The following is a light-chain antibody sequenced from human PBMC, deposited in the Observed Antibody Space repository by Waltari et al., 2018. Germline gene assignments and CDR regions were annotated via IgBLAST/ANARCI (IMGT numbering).Light chain of an antibody. CDR2: RSS. CDR3: QEYENRPPWQ. Sequence: IVMTQYPVTLSVSPGERATLPCRASQNINDNLAWDTQKPGQAPRLLIYRSSTRAPGIPARFRGSGSGTEFTLTISSLQSEDFAVYYCQEYENRPPWQFGQGTKVEI. J-gene: IGKJ1*01. V-gene: IGKV3-15*01. CDR1: QNINDN.